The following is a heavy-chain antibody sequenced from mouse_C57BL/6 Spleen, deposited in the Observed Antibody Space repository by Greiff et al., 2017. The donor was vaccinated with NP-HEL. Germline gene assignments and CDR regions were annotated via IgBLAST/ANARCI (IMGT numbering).Heavy chain of an antibody. CDR3: ARKDYYGGYYAMDY. CDR2: IDPSDSYT. CDR1: GYTFTSYW. D-gene: IGHD1-2*01. J-gene: IGHJ4*01. Sequence: VQLQQPGAELVMPGASVKLSCKASGYTFTSYWMHWVKQRPGQGLEWIGEIDPSDSYTNYTQKFKGKSTLTVDKSSSTAYMQLSSLTSEDSAVYYCARKDYYGGYYAMDYWGQGTSVTVSS. V-gene: IGHV1-69*01.